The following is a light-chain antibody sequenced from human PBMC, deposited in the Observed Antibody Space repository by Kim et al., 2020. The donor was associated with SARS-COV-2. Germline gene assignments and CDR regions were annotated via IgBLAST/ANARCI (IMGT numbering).Light chain of an antibody. V-gene: IGLV2-14*03. CDR1: RSDVGGYNY. Sequence: QSITLSCTGTRSDVGGYNYVSWYQQHPGKAPKLMNYDVNNRPSGVSNRFSGSKSCNTASLTISELQAEDEADYYCSSYTSSSTVVFGGGTQLTVL. CDR3: SSYTSSSTVV. CDR2: DVN. J-gene: IGLJ2*01.